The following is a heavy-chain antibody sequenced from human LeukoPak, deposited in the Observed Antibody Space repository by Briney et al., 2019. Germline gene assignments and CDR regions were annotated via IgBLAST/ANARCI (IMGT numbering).Heavy chain of an antibody. D-gene: IGHD5-24*01. J-gene: IGHJ4*02. CDR3: ARQLTLQDGMSFDY. Sequence: SETLSLTCTVSGGSISSYYWSWIRQPPGKGLEWIGYIYYSGSTNYNPSLKSRVTISVDTSKNQFSLKLSSVTAADTAVYYCARQLTLQDGMSFDYWGQGTLVTVSS. CDR1: GGSISSYY. V-gene: IGHV4-59*08. CDR2: IYYSGST.